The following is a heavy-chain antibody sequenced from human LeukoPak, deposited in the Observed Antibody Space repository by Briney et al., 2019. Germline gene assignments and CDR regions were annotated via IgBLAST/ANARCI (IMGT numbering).Heavy chain of an antibody. CDR1: VYSFASYG. J-gene: IGHJ5*02. CDR3: ARVGRDCSSINCYWEDWFDP. D-gene: IGHD2-2*01. Sequence: ASVTVSCKASVYSFASYGITWVREAPGQGPEWMGWISGSTGNTHYAQNVQGRVTMTTDTATSTAYMELRSLGSDDTAVYYCARVGRDCSSINCYWEDWFDPWGQGTLVIVSS. V-gene: IGHV1-18*04. CDR2: ISGSTGNT.